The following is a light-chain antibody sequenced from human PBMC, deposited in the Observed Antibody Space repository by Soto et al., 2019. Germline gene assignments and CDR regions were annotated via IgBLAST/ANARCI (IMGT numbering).Light chain of an antibody. CDR1: SSDVGTYNY. CDR2: EVS. CDR3: TSYTRDTALV. Sequence: QSVLTQPASVSGSPGQSITISCTGTSSDVGTYNYVSWYQHHPGKAPKLIIYEVSNRPSGVSNRFSGSKSGSTASLTISGLQAEDEADYHCTSYTRDTALVFGTGTTLTVL. V-gene: IGLV2-14*01. J-gene: IGLJ1*01.